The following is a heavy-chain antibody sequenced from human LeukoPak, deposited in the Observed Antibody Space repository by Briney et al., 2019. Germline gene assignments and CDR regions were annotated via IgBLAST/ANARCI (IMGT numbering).Heavy chain of an antibody. CDR3: ARERGWTHYFDY. CDR2: ISSRSSSI. J-gene: IGHJ4*02. V-gene: IGHV3-21*01. Sequence: GGSLRLSCAATGLTFNSYVMNLVRQAPGKGLEWVSSISSRSSSISYAGAVRGRFTISRGSANLYLHMSSLRVDDTGVYYCARERGWTHYFDYWGQGTLVTVSS. CDR1: GLTFNSYV. D-gene: IGHD1-26*01.